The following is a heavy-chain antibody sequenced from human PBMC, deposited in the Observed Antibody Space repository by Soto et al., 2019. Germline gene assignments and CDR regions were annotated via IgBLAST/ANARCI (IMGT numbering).Heavy chain of an antibody. D-gene: IGHD2-21*01. J-gene: IGHJ1*01. CDR2: IYYTGTT. V-gene: IGHV4-30-4*01. CDR3: AAFSTLGLRGGDCVAF. Sequence: QVQLQASGPGLVKPSQTLALSCTVSGVPIYRGDYYWSRVRQSPRKGLEWLGYIYYTGTTYYYPLFKTRLTISLDATKSQFSLRLTSMTAADTAVYFCAAFSTLGLRGGDCVAFWGQGLQVTVSS. CDR1: GVPIYRGDYY.